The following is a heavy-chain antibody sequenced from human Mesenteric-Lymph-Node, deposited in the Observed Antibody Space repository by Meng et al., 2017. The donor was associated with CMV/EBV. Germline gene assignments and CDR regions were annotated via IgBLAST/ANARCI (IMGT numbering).Heavy chain of an antibody. CDR3: AKDGRTFPY. V-gene: IGHV3-48*04. CDR1: GFTFNSYS. D-gene: IGHD1-1*01. Sequence: GGSLRLSCAASGFTFNSYSMNWVRQAPGKGLEWVSYISGSSSTTYYADSVKGRFTISRDNAKNSLYLQVNSLRAEDTALYYCAKDGRTFPYWGQGTLVTVSS. J-gene: IGHJ4*02. CDR2: ISGSSSTT.